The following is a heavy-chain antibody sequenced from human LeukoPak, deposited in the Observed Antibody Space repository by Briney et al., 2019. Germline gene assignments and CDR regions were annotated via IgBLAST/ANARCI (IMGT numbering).Heavy chain of an antibody. CDR3: ARDYGSGSYRYYGMDV. J-gene: IGHJ6*02. Sequence: SETLSLTCTVSGGSISSYYWTWIRQPPGKGLEWIGSIYYSGSTNYNPSLKSRVTISVDTSKNQFSLKLSSVSAADTAVYYCARDYGSGSYRYYGMDVWGQGTTVTVSS. V-gene: IGHV4-59*01. CDR1: GGSISSYY. CDR2: IYYSGST. D-gene: IGHD3-10*01.